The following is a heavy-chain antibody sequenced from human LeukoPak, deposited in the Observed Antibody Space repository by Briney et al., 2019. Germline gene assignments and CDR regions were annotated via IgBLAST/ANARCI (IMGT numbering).Heavy chain of an antibody. J-gene: IGHJ4*02. CDR2: INHSGST. CDR3: ARYVWGSYPTFEDY. Sequence: SETLSLTCAVYGGSFSGYYWSWIRQPPGKGLEWIGEINHSGSTNYNPSLKSRVTISVDTSKNQFSLRLSSVTPADTAVYYCARYVWGSYPTFEDYWGQGTLVTVSS. D-gene: IGHD3-16*02. CDR1: GGSFSGYY. V-gene: IGHV4-34*01.